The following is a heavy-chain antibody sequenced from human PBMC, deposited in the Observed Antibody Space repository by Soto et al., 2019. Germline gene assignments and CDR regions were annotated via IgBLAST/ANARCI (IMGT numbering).Heavy chain of an antibody. D-gene: IGHD2-15*01. CDR1: GFSLSTSGVG. J-gene: IGHJ5*02. CDR3: AHSPYCSGGSCYSTNWFDP. Sequence: SGPTLVNPTQTLTLTCTFSGFSLSTSGVGVGWIRQPPGKALEWLALIYWDDDKRYSPSLKSRLTITKDTSKNQVVLTMTNMDPVDTATYYCAHSPYCSGGSCYSTNWFDPWGQGTLVTVSS. V-gene: IGHV2-5*02. CDR2: IYWDDDK.